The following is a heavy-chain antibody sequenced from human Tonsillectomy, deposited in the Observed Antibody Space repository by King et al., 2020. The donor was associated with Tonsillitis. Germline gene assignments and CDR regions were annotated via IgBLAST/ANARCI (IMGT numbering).Heavy chain of an antibody. CDR1: GFTFSSYA. D-gene: IGHD5-12*01. J-gene: IGHJ4*02. Sequence: VQLVESGGGVVKPGRSLKLSCVASGFTFSSYAFHWVRQAPGKGLKWVAVISYDGSNKYYADSVKGRFTISRDNSKNTLYLQMNSLRAEDTAVYYCAREPQLVAEPEFDYWGQGTLVTVSA. V-gene: IGHV3-30*04. CDR2: ISYDGSNK. CDR3: AREPQLVAEPEFDY.